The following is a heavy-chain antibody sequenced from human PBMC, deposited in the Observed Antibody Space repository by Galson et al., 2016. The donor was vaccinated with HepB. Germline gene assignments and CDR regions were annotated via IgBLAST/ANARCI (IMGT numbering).Heavy chain of an antibody. V-gene: IGHV3-30*04. CDR2: TSYDGINK. J-gene: IGHJ4*02. CDR3: ARGRTSSGWLGY. Sequence: SLRLSCAASGLTFSSYAMYLFRQSPGKGLDWVAVTSYDGINKYYADSVKGRFTISRDNSKNTLYMQMNSLRAEDTAVYYCARGRTSSGWLGYWGQGTLVTVSS. D-gene: IGHD6-19*01. CDR1: GLTFSSYA.